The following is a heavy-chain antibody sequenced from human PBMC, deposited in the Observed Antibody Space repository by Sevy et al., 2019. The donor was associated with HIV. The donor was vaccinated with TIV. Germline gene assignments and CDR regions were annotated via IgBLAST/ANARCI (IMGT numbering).Heavy chain of an antibody. D-gene: IGHD2-2*01. CDR2: INPNSGGT. CDR3: ASASIVVVPAATDAFDI. Sequence: ASVKVSCKASGYTFTGYYMHWVRQAPGQGLEWMGWINPNSGGTNYAQKFQGRVTMTRDTSISTAYMELSRLRSDDTAVYYCASASIVVVPAATDAFDIWGQGTMVTVSS. V-gene: IGHV1-2*02. J-gene: IGHJ3*02. CDR1: GYTFTGYY.